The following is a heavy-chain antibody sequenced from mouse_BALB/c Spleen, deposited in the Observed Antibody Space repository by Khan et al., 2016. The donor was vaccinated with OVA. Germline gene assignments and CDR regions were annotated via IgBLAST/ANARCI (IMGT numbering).Heavy chain of an antibody. CDR1: GYSFTSYY. Sequence: VQLKESGPELMKPGASVKISCKASGYSFTSYYIYWVMQSHGKSLEWIGYIDPFSGRTTYNQKFKGKATLTVDKSSSTAYIHISNLTTEDSAVYYCTRHGYVAWFTYWGQGTLVTVSA. CDR3: TRHGYVAWFTY. D-gene: IGHD2-2*01. J-gene: IGHJ3*01. CDR2: IDPFSGRT. V-gene: IGHV1S135*01.